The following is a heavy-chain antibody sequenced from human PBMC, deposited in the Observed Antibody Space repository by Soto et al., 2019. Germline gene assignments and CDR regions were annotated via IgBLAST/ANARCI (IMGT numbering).Heavy chain of an antibody. Sequence: PAETLSLTCTVSGGSISSGGYYWSWIRQHPGKGLEWIGYIYYSGSTYYNPSLKSRVTISVDTSKNQXXXXXXXXTAADTAVYXXXXEXRAASDAXXXWGQG. J-gene: IGHJ3*01. D-gene: IGHD6-25*01. V-gene: IGHV4-31*03. CDR3: XXEXRAASDAXXX. CDR2: IYYSGST. CDR1: GGSISSGGYY.